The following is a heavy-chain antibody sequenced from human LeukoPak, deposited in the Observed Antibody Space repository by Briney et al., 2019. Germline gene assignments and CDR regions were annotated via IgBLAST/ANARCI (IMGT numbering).Heavy chain of an antibody. CDR1: GFTVSSNY. V-gene: IGHV3-23*01. Sequence: PGGSLRLSCAASGFTVSSNYMSWVRQAPGKGLEWVSVISGSGGSTHYADSVKGRFTIFRDNSKNTLYLQMNSLGAEDTAVYYCAKESPSFDYWGQGTLVTVSS. CDR3: AKESPSFDY. J-gene: IGHJ4*02. CDR2: ISGSGGST.